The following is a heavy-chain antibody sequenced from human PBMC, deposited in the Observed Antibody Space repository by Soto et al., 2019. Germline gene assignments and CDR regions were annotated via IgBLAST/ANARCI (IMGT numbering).Heavy chain of an antibody. CDR3: ARPRGIAPAVWYFDL. V-gene: IGHV4-59*02. CDR2: IYYSGIN. Sequence: QVQLQESGPGLVKPSETLSLTCTVSGASVTSHYWSWIRQPPGKGLEWIGFIYYSGINDYNPYLKSRVIISLDMSKNHLSLRLSSVTAADTAVYYCARPRGIAPAVWYFDLWGRGTLVTVSS. CDR1: GASVTSHY. J-gene: IGHJ2*01. D-gene: IGHD6-13*01.